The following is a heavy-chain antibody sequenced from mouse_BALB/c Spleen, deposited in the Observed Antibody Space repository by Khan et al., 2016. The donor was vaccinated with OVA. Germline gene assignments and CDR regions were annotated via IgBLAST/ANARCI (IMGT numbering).Heavy chain of an antibody. CDR3: ARYDGYYDWYFDV. CDR2: ISYSGST. Sequence: EVQLQESGPSLVEPSQTLSLTCSVTGDSITSGYWNWIRKFPGNKLEYMGYISYSGSTYYNPSLKSRISITRDTSKNQYYLQLNSVTTEDTATYYCARYDGYYDWYFDVWGAGTTVTVSS. V-gene: IGHV3-8*02. D-gene: IGHD2-3*01. J-gene: IGHJ1*01. CDR1: GDSITSGY.